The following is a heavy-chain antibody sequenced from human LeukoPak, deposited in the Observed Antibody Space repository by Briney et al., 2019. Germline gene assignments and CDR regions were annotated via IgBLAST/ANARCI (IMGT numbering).Heavy chain of an antibody. CDR3: AKEGVAFLNWFDP. D-gene: IGHD5-12*01. V-gene: IGHV3-23*01. Sequence: PGGSLRLSCVASGFTFSNYVMSWVRQAPGKGLEWVSAISASGGTTYSAGSVKGRFTISRDNSKNTLYLQMNSLRAEDTAVYYCAKEGVAFLNWFDPWGQGTLVTVSS. CDR2: ISASGGTT. CDR1: GFTFSNYV. J-gene: IGHJ5*02.